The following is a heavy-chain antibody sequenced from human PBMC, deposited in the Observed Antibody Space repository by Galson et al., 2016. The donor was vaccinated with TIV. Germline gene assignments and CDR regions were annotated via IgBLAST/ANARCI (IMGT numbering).Heavy chain of an antibody. CDR1: GFTFSKYY. V-gene: IGHV3-15*01. CDR3: TTELGYCSGGYCYYFDY. Sequence: SLRLSCAAPGFTFSKYYMNWIRQAPGKGLEWVGRIKSNFDGGTTDYAAPVKGRFTISRHDSKNTLFLQMNRLKTEDTAVYYCTTELGYCSGGYCYYFDYWGQGTLVTVSS. J-gene: IGHJ4*02. CDR2: IKSNFDGGTT. D-gene: IGHD2-15*01.